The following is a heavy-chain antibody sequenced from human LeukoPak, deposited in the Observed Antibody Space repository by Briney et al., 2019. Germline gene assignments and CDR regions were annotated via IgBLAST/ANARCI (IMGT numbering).Heavy chain of an antibody. CDR1: GGSISSYY. Sequence: PSETLSLTCTVSGGSISSYYWSWIRQPAGKGLEWIGHIYTSGSTNYNPSLKSRVTMSVDTSKNQFSLKLSSVTAADTAVYYCARVKHYYDFWSGYDDAFDIWGQGTMVTVSS. CDR3: ARVKHYYDFWSGYDDAFDI. V-gene: IGHV4-4*07. D-gene: IGHD3-3*01. CDR2: IYTSGST. J-gene: IGHJ3*02.